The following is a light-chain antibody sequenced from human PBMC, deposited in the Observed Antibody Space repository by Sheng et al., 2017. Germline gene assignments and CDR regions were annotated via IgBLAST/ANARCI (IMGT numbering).Light chain of an antibody. CDR2: DNN. CDR3: GTWVSSLSAWV. Sequence: QSVLTQPPSVSAAPGQKVTISCSGNSSNIGNSYVSWYQHLPRNSPPNSSFYDNNHRPSGIPDRFSGSKSGTSATLGITGLQTGDEADYYCGTWVSSLSAWVFGGGTTLTVL. J-gene: IGLJ3*02. V-gene: IGLV1-51*01. CDR1: SSNIGNSY.